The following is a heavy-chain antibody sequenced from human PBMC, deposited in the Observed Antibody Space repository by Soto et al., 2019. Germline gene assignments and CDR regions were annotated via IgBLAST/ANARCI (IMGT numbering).Heavy chain of an antibody. Sequence: GGSLRLSCAASGFTFNTYGMTWVRQAPGKGLEWVSTVSGSGGGTYYADSVKGRFTISRVNSKNTMYLQMSNLRAEDTAVYFCARIGTYCGGDCCHDFDFWGLGTPVTVSS. CDR1: GFTFNTYG. V-gene: IGHV3-23*01. CDR3: ARIGTYCGGDCCHDFDF. J-gene: IGHJ4*02. D-gene: IGHD2-21*02. CDR2: VSGSGGGT.